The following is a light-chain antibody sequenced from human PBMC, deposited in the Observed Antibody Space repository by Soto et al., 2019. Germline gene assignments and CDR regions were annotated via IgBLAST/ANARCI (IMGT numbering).Light chain of an antibody. CDR2: DVS. V-gene: IGLV2-14*03. CDR3: SSYTSTNPLV. CDR1: SSDVGGYNY. J-gene: IGLJ2*01. Sequence: QSVLTQPASVSGSPGQSITISCTGTSSDVGGYNYVSWYQQHPDKAPQLMIFDVSNRPAGISDRFSGSKSGNTACLTISGLQAYDEADYYCSSYTSTNPLVFGGGTKVTVL.